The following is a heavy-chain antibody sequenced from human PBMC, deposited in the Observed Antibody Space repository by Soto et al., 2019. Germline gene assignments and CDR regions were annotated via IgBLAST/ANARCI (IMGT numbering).Heavy chain of an antibody. V-gene: IGHV3-23*01. Sequence: EVHLLESGGDLVQPGGSLRLSCTASGLTFSPYAMSWVPQDPGKWIDWVSASGGSGPGGVTSYADCVKGRFTISRDNSNQTVYLQMNCNRDDYAALDYCANSTWALDAYNTAYYGMDVWGQGTRVNVSS. J-gene: IGHJ6*02. CDR1: GLTFSPYA. D-gene: IGHD1-1*01. CDR2: SGGSGPGGVT. CDR3: ANSTWALDAYNTAYYGMDV.